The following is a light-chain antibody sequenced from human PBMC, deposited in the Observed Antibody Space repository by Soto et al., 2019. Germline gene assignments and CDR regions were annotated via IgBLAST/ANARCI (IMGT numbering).Light chain of an antibody. CDR3: CSYTSSSTHV. Sequence: QSALTQPASVSGSPGQSITISCTGTSSDVGGYNFVSWYQQHPGKVPKLMIFDVNRRPSGVSDRFSGSKSGNTASLTISWLQAEDEGDYYCCSYTSSSTHVFGSWTKLTVL. V-gene: IGLV2-14*03. CDR1: SSDVGGYNF. J-gene: IGLJ1*01. CDR2: DVN.